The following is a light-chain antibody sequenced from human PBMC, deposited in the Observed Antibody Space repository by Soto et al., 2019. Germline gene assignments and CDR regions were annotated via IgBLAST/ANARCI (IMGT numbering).Light chain of an antibody. CDR2: GAS. CDR3: QQYNNWPLT. Sequence: EIVMTQSPGTLSVSPGERATLSCRTSQSVSSNLAWYQQKPGQGPRLLIYGASTRATGIPVRFSGSGSGTEFTLTISSLQSEDFAVYYCQQYNNWPLTFGGGTKVEIK. V-gene: IGKV3-15*01. CDR1: QSVSSN. J-gene: IGKJ4*01.